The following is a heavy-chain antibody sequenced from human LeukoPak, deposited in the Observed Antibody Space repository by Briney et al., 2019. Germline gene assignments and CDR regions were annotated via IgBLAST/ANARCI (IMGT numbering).Heavy chain of an antibody. J-gene: IGHJ3*02. Sequence: GGSLRLSSAASGFTFSTYGMNWVRQAPGKGLEWISYISSDNSIIYYADSVKGRFTISRDSYGNTLYLQMNSLRGEDTAVYYCAKVYSARTYAFDMWGQGTVVSVSA. CDR3: AKVYSARTYAFDM. CDR1: GFTFSTYG. CDR2: ISSDNSII. V-gene: IGHV3-48*01. D-gene: IGHD6-6*01.